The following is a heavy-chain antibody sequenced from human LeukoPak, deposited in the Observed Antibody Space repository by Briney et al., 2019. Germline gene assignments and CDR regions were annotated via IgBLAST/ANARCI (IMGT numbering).Heavy chain of an antibody. CDR2: IYSGGST. J-gene: IGHJ4*02. Sequence: GGSLRLSCAASGFTVSSNYMSWVRQAPGKGLEWVSVIYSGGSTYYADSVKGRFTISRDNSKNTLYLQMNSLRAEDTAVYYCARDPYSSGYYVYWGQGTQVTVSS. CDR3: ARDPYSSGYYVY. D-gene: IGHD3-22*01. CDR1: GFTVSSNY. V-gene: IGHV3-53*01.